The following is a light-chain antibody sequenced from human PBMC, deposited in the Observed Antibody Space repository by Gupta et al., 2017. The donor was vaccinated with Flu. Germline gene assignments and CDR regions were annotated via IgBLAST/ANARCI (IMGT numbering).Light chain of an antibody. J-gene: IGKJ1*01. Sequence: EIVLTQSPGTLSLSPGERATLSCRASQSVYARYLAWYQQKPGQAPRLLIYGASSRAIGIPDRFSGSGSGTDFTLTISRLEPEDIAVYYCQQDGTSPKTFGQGTKVEIK. CDR3: QQDGTSPKT. CDR2: GAS. V-gene: IGKV3-20*01. CDR1: QSVYARY.